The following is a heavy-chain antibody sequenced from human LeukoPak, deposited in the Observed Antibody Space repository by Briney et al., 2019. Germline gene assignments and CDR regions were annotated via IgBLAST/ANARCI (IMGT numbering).Heavy chain of an antibody. Sequence: PSGTLSPPRAVSGGSLRRSKWGGLVRQPPGEGVEWIGEIYHSGSTNYNPSLKSRVTISVDKSKNQFSLKLSSVTAADTAVYYCAREEARSFDYWGQGTLVTVSS. CDR1: GGSLRRSKW. CDR2: IYHSGST. V-gene: IGHV4-4*02. J-gene: IGHJ4*02. CDR3: AREEARSFDY.